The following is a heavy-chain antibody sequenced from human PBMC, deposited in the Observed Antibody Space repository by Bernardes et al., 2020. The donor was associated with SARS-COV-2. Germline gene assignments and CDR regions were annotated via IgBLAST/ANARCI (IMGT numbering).Heavy chain of an antibody. CDR1: GYTFITYD. V-gene: IGHV1-8*01. D-gene: IGHD3-16*01. J-gene: IGHJ6*01. CDR2: MNPNSGHT. Sequence: ASVKVSCKASGYTFITYDINWVRQATGQGLEWMGWMNPNSGHTGYAQKFQGRVTMTRDTSITTAYLELSSLRSEDTAVYYCARASYNYYYYAVDVWGQGTTVTVSS. CDR3: ARASYNYYYYAVDV.